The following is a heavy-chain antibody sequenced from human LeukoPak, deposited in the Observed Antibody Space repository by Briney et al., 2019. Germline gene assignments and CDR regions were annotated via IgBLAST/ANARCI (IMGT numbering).Heavy chain of an antibody. CDR3: ARAVAGTLDY. Sequence: SETLSLTCTVSGGSVSSGSYFWSWIRQPPGKGLEWIGYIYYSGSTNYNPSLKSRVTISVDTSKNQFSLRLSSVTAADTAVYCCARAVAGTLDYWGQGTLVTVSS. J-gene: IGHJ4*02. CDR1: GGSVSSGSYF. CDR2: IYYSGST. D-gene: IGHD6-19*01. V-gene: IGHV4-61*01.